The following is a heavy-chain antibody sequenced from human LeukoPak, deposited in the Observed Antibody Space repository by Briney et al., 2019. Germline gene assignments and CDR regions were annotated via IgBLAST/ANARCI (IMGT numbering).Heavy chain of an antibody. D-gene: IGHD2/OR15-2a*01. J-gene: IGHJ4*02. Sequence: PGRSLRISCAASGFTFSSYALHWVRQAPGKGLEWVAVISYDDGSNKYYADSVKGRFTISRDNSKNTLYLQMNSLRTEDTAVYYCAIESGGNIPYYFHYGGQGRLVTVSS. CDR1: GFTFSSYA. CDR2: ISYDDGSNK. CDR3: AIESGGNIPYYFHY. V-gene: IGHV3-30*04.